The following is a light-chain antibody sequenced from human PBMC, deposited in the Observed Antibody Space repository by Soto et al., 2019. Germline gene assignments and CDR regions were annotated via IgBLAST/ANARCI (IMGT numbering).Light chain of an antibody. CDR1: SSDFGTYNL. Sequence: QSALTQPASVSRSPGQSITISCTGTSSDFGTYNLVSWYQHHPGKVPKLIIYERSERPSGVSDRFSGSKSGNTVSLTISGLQAEDEAAYYCCSFTSSNTHVFGTGTKLTVL. CDR2: ERS. V-gene: IGLV2-23*01. J-gene: IGLJ1*01. CDR3: CSFTSSNTHV.